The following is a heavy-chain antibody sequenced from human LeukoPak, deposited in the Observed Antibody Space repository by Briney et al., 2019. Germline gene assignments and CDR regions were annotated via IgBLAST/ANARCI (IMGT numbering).Heavy chain of an antibody. D-gene: IGHD3-16*02. CDR3: AYNGMGVWGSYRSNRFDP. Sequence: SVKVSCKASGGTFSSYASNWVRQAPGQGLEWMGGIIPVFGTAHYAQKFQGRVTITTDESTSTAYMELSSLRSEDTAVYYCAYNGMGVWGSYRSNRFDPWGQGTLVTVSS. V-gene: IGHV1-69*05. CDR1: GGTFSSYA. CDR2: IIPVFGTA. J-gene: IGHJ5*02.